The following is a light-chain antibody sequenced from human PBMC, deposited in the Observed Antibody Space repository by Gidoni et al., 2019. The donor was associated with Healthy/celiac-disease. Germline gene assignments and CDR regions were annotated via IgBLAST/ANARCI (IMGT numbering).Light chain of an antibody. V-gene: IGLV2-8*01. Sequence: QSALTQPPSASGSPGQSVTISCTGTSSDVGGYNYVSWYQQNPGKAPKLMIYEVSKRPSGVPDRFSGSKSGNTASLTVSGLQAEDEADYYCSSYAGSNNLVFGGGTKLPVL. CDR3: SSYAGSNNLV. J-gene: IGLJ2*01. CDR2: EVS. CDR1: SSDVGGYNY.